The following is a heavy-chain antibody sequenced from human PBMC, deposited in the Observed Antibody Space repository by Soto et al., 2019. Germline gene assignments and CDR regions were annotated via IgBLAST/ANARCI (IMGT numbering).Heavy chain of an antibody. Sequence: PSQTLSLTCAISGDSVSSNSAAWNWLRQSPSRGLEWLGRTYYRSKWYNDYAPSVKSQITINPDTSRNQFSLQLNSVTPEDMAVYYCARERGVLSEAFDIWGQGTVVTVSS. CDR3: ARERGVLSEAFDI. CDR2: TYYRSKWYN. J-gene: IGHJ3*02. D-gene: IGHD3-10*01. CDR1: GDSVSSNSAA. V-gene: IGHV6-1*01.